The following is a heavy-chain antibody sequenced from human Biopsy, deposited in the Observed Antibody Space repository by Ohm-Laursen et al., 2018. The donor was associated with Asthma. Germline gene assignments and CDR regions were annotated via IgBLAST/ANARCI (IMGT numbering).Heavy chain of an antibody. J-gene: IGHJ6*02. Sequence: ASVKVSCKAPGGTFSNFAISWVRQAPGQGLEWLGGIMTVFGTTNYAQKFQGRVTITADESTSTAYMEVTSLRSEDTAIYYCARCQVGYSSGWSLLLKKVYYSGMDVWGQGTAATVSS. D-gene: IGHD6-19*01. CDR3: ARCQVGYSSGWSLLLKKVYYSGMDV. CDR2: IMTVFGTT. CDR1: GGTFSNFA. V-gene: IGHV1-69*13.